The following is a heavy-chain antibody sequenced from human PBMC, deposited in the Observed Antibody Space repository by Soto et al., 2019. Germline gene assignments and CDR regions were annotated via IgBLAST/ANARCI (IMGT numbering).Heavy chain of an antibody. CDR1: GYTFTGYY. D-gene: IGHD1-20*01. V-gene: IGHV1-2*04. CDR2: INPNSGGT. J-gene: IGHJ4*02. CDR3: ASSDSLYNWIWG. Sequence: ASVKVSCKASGYTFTGYYMHWVRQAPGQGLEWMGWINPNSGGTNYTQKFQGWVTMTRDTSISTAYMELSRLRSDDTAVYYCASSDSLYNWIWGWGQGTLVTVSS.